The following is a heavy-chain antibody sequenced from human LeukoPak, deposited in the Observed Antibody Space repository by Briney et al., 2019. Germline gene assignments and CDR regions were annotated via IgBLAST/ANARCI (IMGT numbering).Heavy chain of an antibody. Sequence: GGSLRLSCAASGFTFSSYGMHWVRQAPGKGLEWVAFIRYDGSNKYYADSVKGRFTISRDNSKNTLYLQMSSLRAEDTAVYHCAKARGGADYFDYWGQGTLVTVSS. CDR2: IRYDGSNK. V-gene: IGHV3-30*02. J-gene: IGHJ4*02. CDR3: AKARGGADYFDY. CDR1: GFTFSSYG. D-gene: IGHD3-16*01.